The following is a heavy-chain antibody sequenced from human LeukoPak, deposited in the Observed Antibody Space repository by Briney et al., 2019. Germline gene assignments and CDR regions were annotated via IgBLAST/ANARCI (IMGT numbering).Heavy chain of an antibody. D-gene: IGHD5-18*01. J-gene: IGHJ4*02. CDR2: IKSKTDGGTT. CDR1: GFTFRNAS. Sequence: GGSLRLSCAASGFTFRNASMSWVRQAPGKGLEWVGRIKSKTDGGTTDYAAPVKGRFTISRDDSKDTLYLQMNSLTTEDTAVYFCAHRDTTMVRVDYWGQGTLVTVSS. V-gene: IGHV3-15*01. CDR3: AHRDTTMVRVDY.